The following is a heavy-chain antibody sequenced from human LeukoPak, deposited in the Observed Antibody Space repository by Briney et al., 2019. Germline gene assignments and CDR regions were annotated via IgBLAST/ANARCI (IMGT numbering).Heavy chain of an antibody. CDR3: ARGRYCSSTSCRWDWFDP. D-gene: IGHD2-2*01. J-gene: IGHJ5*02. Sequence: SETLSLTCAVYGGSFSGYYWSWIRQPPGKGLEWIGEINHSGSTNYNPSLKSRVTISVDTPKNQFSLKLSSVTAADTAVYYCARGRYCSSTSCRWDWFDPWGQGTLVTVSS. CDR2: INHSGST. CDR1: GGSFSGYY. V-gene: IGHV4-34*01.